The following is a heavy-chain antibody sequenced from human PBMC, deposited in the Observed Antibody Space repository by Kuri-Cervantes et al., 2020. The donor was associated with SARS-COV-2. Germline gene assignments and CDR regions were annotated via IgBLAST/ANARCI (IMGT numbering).Heavy chain of an antibody. CDR1: GYSFTGYY. Sequence: ASVKVSCKASGYSFTGYYMYWVRQAPGQGLEWMGWISAYNGNTNYAQKLQGRVTMTTDTSTSTAYMELRSLRSDDTAVYYCARDNIAAAGQTDYWGQGTLVTVSS. J-gene: IGHJ4*02. CDR2: ISAYNGNT. CDR3: ARDNIAAAGQTDY. V-gene: IGHV1-18*04. D-gene: IGHD6-13*01.